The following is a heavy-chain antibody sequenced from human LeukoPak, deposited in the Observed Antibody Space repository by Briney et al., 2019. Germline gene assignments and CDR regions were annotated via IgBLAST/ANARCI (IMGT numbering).Heavy chain of an antibody. J-gene: IGHJ1*01. CDR3: ARDPPGGIGEYFQH. Sequence: SETLSLTCTVSGASISNSEFYWGWFRQAPGKGLEWFGSIYSSGSPYYSPSFKSRATMSIDRSQNHFSLRLTSVTAADTAVYYCARDPPGGIGEYFQHWGQGTLVTVSS. D-gene: IGHD2-15*01. CDR1: GASISNSEFY. CDR2: IYSSGSP. V-gene: IGHV4-39*07.